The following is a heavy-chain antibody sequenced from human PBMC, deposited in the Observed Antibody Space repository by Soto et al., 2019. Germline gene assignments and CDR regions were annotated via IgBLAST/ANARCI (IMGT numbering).Heavy chain of an antibody. CDR2: INPNSGGT. CDR1: GYTFTGCY. D-gene: IGHD3-22*01. Sequence: ASVKVSCKASGYTFTGCYMHWVRQAPGQGLEWMGWINPNSGGTNYAQKFQGRVTMTRDTSISTAYMELCRIRSDYTAVYYCASLHRVVASAGAYGMDVWGQGTPVTVYS. J-gene: IGHJ6*02. V-gene: IGHV1-2*02. CDR3: ASLHRVVASAGAYGMDV.